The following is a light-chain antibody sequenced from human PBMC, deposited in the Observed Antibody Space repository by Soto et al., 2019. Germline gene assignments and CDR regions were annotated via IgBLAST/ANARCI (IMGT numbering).Light chain of an antibody. V-gene: IGKV1-39*01. Sequence: DIQMTQSPSSLSASVGDRVTITCRASQSISSYLNWYQQKPGKAPKLLIYAASSLQSGVPSRFSGSGSGTDFTLTIRSLRPEDFATYYCQHSYSTPPHTCGRGTKLEIK. J-gene: IGKJ2*01. CDR3: QHSYSTPPHT. CDR2: AAS. CDR1: QSISSY.